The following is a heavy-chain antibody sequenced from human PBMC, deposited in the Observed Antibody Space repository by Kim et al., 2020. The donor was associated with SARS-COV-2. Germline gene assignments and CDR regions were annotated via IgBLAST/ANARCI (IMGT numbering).Heavy chain of an antibody. CDR2: ISWNSGSI. D-gene: IGHD3-10*01. Sequence: GGSLRLSCAASGFTFDDYAMHWVRQAPGKGLEWVSGISWNSGSIGYADSVKGRFTISRDNAKNSLYLQMNSLRAEDTALYYCAKGGGQGPNYYGSGSYYKEGGFDPWGQGTLVTVSS. CDR3: AKGGGQGPNYYGSGSYYKEGGFDP. CDR1: GFTFDDYA. J-gene: IGHJ5*02. V-gene: IGHV3-9*01.